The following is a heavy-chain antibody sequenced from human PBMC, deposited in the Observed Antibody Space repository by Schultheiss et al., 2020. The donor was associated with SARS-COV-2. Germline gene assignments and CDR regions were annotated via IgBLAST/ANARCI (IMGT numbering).Heavy chain of an antibody. J-gene: IGHJ4*02. V-gene: IGHV1-18*01. CDR2: ISAYNGNT. CDR1: GGTFSSYG. D-gene: IGHD2-2*02. Sequence: ASVKVSCKASGGTFSSYGISWVRQAPGQGLEWMGWISAYNGNTNYAQKLQGRVTMTTDTSTSTAYMELRSLRSDDTAVYYCATAVDCSSTSCYTATGWGQGTLVTVSS. CDR3: ATAVDCSSTSCYTATG.